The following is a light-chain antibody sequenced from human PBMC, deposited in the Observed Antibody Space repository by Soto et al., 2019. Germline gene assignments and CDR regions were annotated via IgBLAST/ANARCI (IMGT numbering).Light chain of an antibody. V-gene: IGLV2-14*01. Sequence: QSALTQPASVSGSPGQSITISCTGTSSDVGNYNYVSWYQHHPGKAPKLMIYEVNNRPSGVSNRFSGSKSGNTASLTISGLQAEDEADYYCASYTSNNTLVVFGGGTKVTVL. J-gene: IGLJ2*01. CDR3: ASYTSNNTLVV. CDR2: EVN. CDR1: SSDVGNYNY.